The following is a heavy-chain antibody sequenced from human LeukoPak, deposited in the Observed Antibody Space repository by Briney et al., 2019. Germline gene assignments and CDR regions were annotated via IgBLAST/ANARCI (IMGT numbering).Heavy chain of an antibody. CDR3: ARGTAAAGTFWFDP. V-gene: IGHV4-59*01. J-gene: IGHJ5*02. CDR1: GGSISSYY. CDR2: IYYSGST. D-gene: IGHD6-13*01. Sequence: SETLSLTCTVSGGSISSYYWSWIRQPPGKGLEWIGYIYYSGSTNYNPSLKSRVTISVDTSKNQFSLKLSSVTAADTAVYYCARGTAAAGTFWFDPWDQGTLVTVSS.